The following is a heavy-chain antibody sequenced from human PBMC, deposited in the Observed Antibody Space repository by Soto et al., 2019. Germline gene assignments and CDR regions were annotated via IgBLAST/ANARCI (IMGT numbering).Heavy chain of an antibody. CDR2: IYYSGST. Sequence: QVQLQESGPGLVKPSQTLSLTCTVSGGSISSGGYYWSWIRQHPGKGLEWIGYIYYSGSTYYNPSLKSRVTLSVDTSKNQFSRKLSSVTAADTAVYYCARDFGKTRYNSRYFDLWGRGTLVTVSS. CDR3: ARDFGKTRYNSRYFDL. V-gene: IGHV4-31*03. CDR1: GGSISSGGYY. J-gene: IGHJ2*01. D-gene: IGHD1-1*01.